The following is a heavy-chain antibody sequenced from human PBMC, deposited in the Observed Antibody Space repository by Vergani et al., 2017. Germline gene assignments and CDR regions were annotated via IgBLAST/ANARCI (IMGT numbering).Heavy chain of an antibody. J-gene: IGHJ5*02. CDR3: ARGKAAAGRSYNXFDP. V-gene: IGHV4-34*01. CDR2: INHSGST. CDR1: GGSFSGYY. D-gene: IGHD6-13*01. Sequence: QVQLQQWGAGLLKPSETLSLTCAVYGGSFSGYYWSWIRQPPGKGLEWIGEINHSGSTNYNPSLKSRVTISVDTSKNQFSLKLSSVTAADTAVYSCARGKAAAGRSYNXFDPWGQGTLVTVSS.